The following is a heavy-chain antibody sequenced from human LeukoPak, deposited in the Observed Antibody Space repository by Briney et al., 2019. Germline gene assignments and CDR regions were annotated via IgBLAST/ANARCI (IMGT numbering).Heavy chain of an antibody. CDR3: ARAPILAGYCSSTTCHGPY. CDR1: GFTFSSYS. V-gene: IGHV3-48*01. J-gene: IGHJ4*02. D-gene: IGHD2-2*01. Sequence: GGSLRLSCAASGFTFSSYSMNWVRQAPGKGLEWVSYISSSSSTIYYADSVKGRFTISRDNAKNSLYLQMNSLRAEDTAVYYCARAPILAGYCSSTTCHGPYWGQGTLATVSS. CDR2: ISSSSSTI.